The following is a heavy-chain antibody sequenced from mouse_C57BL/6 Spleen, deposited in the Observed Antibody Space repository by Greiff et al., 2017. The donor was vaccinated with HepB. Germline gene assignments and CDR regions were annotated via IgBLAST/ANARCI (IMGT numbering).Heavy chain of an antibody. CDR1: GFTFSDYG. D-gene: IGHD1-1*01. V-gene: IGHV5-17*01. Sequence: EVMLVESGGGLVKPGGSLKLSCAASGFTFSDYGMHWVRQAPEKGLEWVAYISSGSSTIYYADTVKGRFTISRDNAKNTLFLQMTSLRSEDTAMYYCARPYGSSLYYFDYWGQGTTLTVSS. J-gene: IGHJ2*01. CDR3: ARPYGSSLYYFDY. CDR2: ISSGSSTI.